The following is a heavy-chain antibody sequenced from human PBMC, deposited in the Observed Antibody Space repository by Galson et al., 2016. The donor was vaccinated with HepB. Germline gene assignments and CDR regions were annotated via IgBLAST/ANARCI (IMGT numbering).Heavy chain of an antibody. CDR3: ARGPGIGGATGFDY. Sequence: SLRLSCAASGFTFSDHYMDWVRQAPGKGLEWVGRTKNKANSYTTEYAASVKGRITISRDDSKNSLYLQMNSLKTEDTAVYYCARGPGIGGATGFDYWGQGTLVTVSS. CDR2: TKNKANSYTT. J-gene: IGHJ4*02. D-gene: IGHD1-26*01. V-gene: IGHV3-72*01. CDR1: GFTFSDHY.